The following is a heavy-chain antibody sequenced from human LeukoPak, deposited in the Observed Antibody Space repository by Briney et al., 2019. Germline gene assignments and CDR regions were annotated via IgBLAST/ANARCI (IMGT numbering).Heavy chain of an antibody. CDR1: GFTVSSNY. CDR2: IYAGGRT. CDR3: AKLYNGIYYS. Sequence: PGGSLRLSCAASGFTVSSNYMSWVRQVPGKGLEWVSIIYAGGRTYFPDSVKGRFTISRDNSQNMLYLQLNSLRAEDTAVYYCAKLYNGIYYSWGQGTLVTVSS. V-gene: IGHV3-53*01. D-gene: IGHD1-26*01. J-gene: IGHJ4*02.